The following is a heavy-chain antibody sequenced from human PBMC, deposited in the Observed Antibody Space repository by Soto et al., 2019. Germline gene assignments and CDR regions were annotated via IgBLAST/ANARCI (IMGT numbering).Heavy chain of an antibody. CDR2: IIPILGIA. CDR1: GGTFSSYT. J-gene: IGHJ6*03. Sequence: ASVKVSCKASGGTFSSYTISWVRQAPGQGLEWMGRIIPILGIANYAQKFQGRVTITADKSTSTAYMELSSLRSEDTAVYYCARAPRVPAAKPYYMDVWGKGTTVTVSS. D-gene: IGHD2-2*01. V-gene: IGHV1-69*02. CDR3: ARAPRVPAAKPYYMDV.